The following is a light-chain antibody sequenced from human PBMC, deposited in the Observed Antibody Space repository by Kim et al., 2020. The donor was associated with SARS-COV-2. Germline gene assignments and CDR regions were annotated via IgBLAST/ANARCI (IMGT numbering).Light chain of an antibody. CDR2: QDS. Sequence: SYELTQPPSVSVSPGQTASITCSGDKLGDKYACWYQQKPGQSPVLVIYQDSKRPSGIPERFSGSNSGNTATLTISGTQAMDEAYYYCQAWDSSTAVFGGGTQPDRP. V-gene: IGLV3-1*01. CDR3: QAWDSSTAV. CDR1: KLGDKY. J-gene: IGLJ2*01.